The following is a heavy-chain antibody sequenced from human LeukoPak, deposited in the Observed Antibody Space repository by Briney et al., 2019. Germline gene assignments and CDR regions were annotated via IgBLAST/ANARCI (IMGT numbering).Heavy chain of an antibody. J-gene: IGHJ4*02. CDR3: ARERNYDILTGYYTY. D-gene: IGHD3-9*01. Sequence: GGSLRLSCAASGFTFGSYWMHWVRQAPGKGLEWVTVISYDGSNKYYADSVKGRFTISRDNSKNTLYLQMNSLRAEDTAVYYCARERNYDILTGYYTYWGQGTLVTVSS. CDR2: ISYDGSNK. V-gene: IGHV3-30-3*01. CDR1: GFTFGSYW.